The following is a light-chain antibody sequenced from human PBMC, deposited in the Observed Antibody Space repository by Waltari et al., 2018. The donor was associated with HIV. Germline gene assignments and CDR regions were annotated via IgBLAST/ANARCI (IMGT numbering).Light chain of an antibody. CDR1: QSISSW. J-gene: IGKJ1*01. Sequence: DIQMTQSPSTLSASVGDRVTITCRASQSISSWLAWYQQKPGKAPKLLIYKASSLESGVPSRFSGSGSGTEFTLTISSLQPDDFATYYCQQPPEAFGQGTKVEIK. CDR3: QQPPEA. CDR2: KAS. V-gene: IGKV1-5*03.